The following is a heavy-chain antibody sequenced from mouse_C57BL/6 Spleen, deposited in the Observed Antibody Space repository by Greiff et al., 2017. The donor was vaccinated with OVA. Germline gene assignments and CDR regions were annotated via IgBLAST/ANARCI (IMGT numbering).Heavy chain of an antibody. CDR2: IDPETGGT. J-gene: IGHJ4*01. CDR1: GYTFTDYE. Sequence: VQGVESGAELVRPGASVTLSCKASGYTFTDYEMHWVKQTPVHGLEWIGAIDPETGGTAYNQKFKGKAILTADKSSSTAYMELRSLTSEDSAVYYCTIYYYGSSYPYYYAMDYWGQGTSVTVSS. D-gene: IGHD1-1*01. CDR3: TIYYYGSSYPYYYAMDY. V-gene: IGHV1-15*01.